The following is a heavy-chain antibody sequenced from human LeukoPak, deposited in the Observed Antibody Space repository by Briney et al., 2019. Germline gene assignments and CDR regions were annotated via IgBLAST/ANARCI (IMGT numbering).Heavy chain of an antibody. D-gene: IGHD5-18*01. V-gene: IGHV1-46*01. CDR2: INPSGGST. CDR1: GYTFTNYY. CDR3: ARDETPDTAMVYYFDY. J-gene: IGHJ4*02. Sequence: ASVKVSCKASGYTFTNYYMHWVRQAPGQGLEWMGIINPSGGSTSYAQKFQGRVTMTRDTSTSTVYMELSSLRSEDTAVYYCARDETPDTAMVYYFDYWGQGTLVTVSS.